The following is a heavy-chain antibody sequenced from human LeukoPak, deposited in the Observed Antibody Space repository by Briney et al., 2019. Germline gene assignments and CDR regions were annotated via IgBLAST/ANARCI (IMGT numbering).Heavy chain of an antibody. D-gene: IGHD3-10*01. Sequence: GRSLRLSCAASGFTFDDYAMHWVRQAPGKGLEWVSGISWNSGSIGYADSVKGRFTISRDNAKNSLYLQMNSLRAEDTALYYCAKSYGSGSYNHAFDIWGQGTMVTVSS. V-gene: IGHV3-9*01. J-gene: IGHJ3*02. CDR2: ISWNSGSI. CDR1: GFTFDDYA. CDR3: AKSYGSGSYNHAFDI.